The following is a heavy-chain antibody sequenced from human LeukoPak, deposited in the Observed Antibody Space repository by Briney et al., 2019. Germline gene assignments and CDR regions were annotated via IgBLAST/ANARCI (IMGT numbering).Heavy chain of an antibody. D-gene: IGHD2-15*01. V-gene: IGHV4-39*02. J-gene: IGHJ4*02. Sequence: SETLSLTCSVSGGSITSSTYSWGWIRQPPGKGLEGIGSFYYTGDTYYGPSIKSRVTISVDSSKKHFSLTLTSLTAADTAVYYCARLLPYCSEGICYFWEYFDSWGQGTLVTVSS. CDR2: FYYTGDT. CDR3: ARLLPYCSEGICYFWEYFDS. CDR1: GGSITSSTYS.